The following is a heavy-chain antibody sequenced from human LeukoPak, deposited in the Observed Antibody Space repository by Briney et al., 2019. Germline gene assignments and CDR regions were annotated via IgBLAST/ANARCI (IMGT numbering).Heavy chain of an antibody. CDR2: ISSGGSTI. CDR1: GFIFSNYE. CDR3: AKDALNYDILTGYYDY. Sequence: PGGSLRLSCAASGFIFSNYEMNWVRQAPGKGLEWVSYISSGGSTIYYADSVKGRFTISRDNSKNTLYLQMNSLRAEDTAVYYCAKDALNYDILTGYYDYWGQGTLVTVSS. D-gene: IGHD3-9*01. V-gene: IGHV3-48*03. J-gene: IGHJ4*02.